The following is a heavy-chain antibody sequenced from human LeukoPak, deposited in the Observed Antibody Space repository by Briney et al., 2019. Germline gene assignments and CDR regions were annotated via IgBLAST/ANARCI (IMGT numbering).Heavy chain of an antibody. J-gene: IGHJ3*02. V-gene: IGHV4-59*12. CDR2: IYYSGST. CDR3: ARDQLEWCSSTSCAGAFDI. D-gene: IGHD2-2*01. CDR1: GGSISSYY. Sequence: SETLSLTCTVSGGSISSYYWSWIRQPPGKGLEWIGYIYYSGSTYYNPSLKSRVTISVDTSKNQFSLKLSSVTAADTAVYYCARDQLEWCSSTSCAGAFDIWGQGTMVTVSS.